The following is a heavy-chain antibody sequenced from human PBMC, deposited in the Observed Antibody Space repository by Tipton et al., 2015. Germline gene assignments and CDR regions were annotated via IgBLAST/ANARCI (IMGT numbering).Heavy chain of an antibody. J-gene: IGHJ6*02. V-gene: IGHV4-61*01. CDR2: ISYSGST. CDR3: ARDLEHGMDV. CDR1: GGSVNSANYY. D-gene: IGHD5-24*01. Sequence: LRLSCTVSGGSVNSANYYWSWIRQPPGKGLEWIGYISYSGSTHYNPSFKSRVAISVDTSKDQFSLTLNSVTAADTAVYYCARDLEHGMDVWGQGTTVTVSS.